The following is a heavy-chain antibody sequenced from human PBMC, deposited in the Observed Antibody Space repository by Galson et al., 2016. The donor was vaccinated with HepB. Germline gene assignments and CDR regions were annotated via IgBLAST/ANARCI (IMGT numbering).Heavy chain of an antibody. CDR3: AGQMTALMSIDW. J-gene: IGHJ4*02. CDR1: GDSNSRYY. CDR2: ISYSGST. D-gene: IGHD2-21*02. V-gene: IGHV4-59*01. Sequence: SETLSLTCTISGDSNSRYYWSWVRQSPEKGLEWIGDISYSGSTNYNPSLKSRVTISGDMSKSQFSLKLKSVTAADTATYYCAGQMTALMSIDWWGRGTLVTVSA.